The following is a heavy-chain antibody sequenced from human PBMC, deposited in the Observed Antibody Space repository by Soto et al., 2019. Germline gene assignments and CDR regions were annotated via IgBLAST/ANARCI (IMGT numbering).Heavy chain of an antibody. V-gene: IGHV4-31*03. Sequence: QVQLQESGPGLVKPSPTLSLTCTVSGASMSSGGYYWTWIRQSPGKGLEWIGYIYYSGSTYYNPSLESRVAISLDTSRSQFSLTLHSVTAADTAIYYCARDRHNNFFDPWGQGTLVTVSS. CDR2: IYYSGST. D-gene: IGHD6-6*01. CDR1: GASMSSGGYY. CDR3: ARDRHNNFFDP. J-gene: IGHJ5*02.